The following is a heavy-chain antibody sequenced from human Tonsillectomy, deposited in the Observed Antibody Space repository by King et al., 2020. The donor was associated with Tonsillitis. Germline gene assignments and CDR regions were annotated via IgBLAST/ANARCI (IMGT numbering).Heavy chain of an antibody. V-gene: IGHV3-30*02. CDR1: GFTFRSYG. D-gene: IGHD2-15*01. J-gene: IGHJ4*02. Sequence: VQLVESGGGVVQPGGSLRLSCAASGFTFRSYGMHWVRQAPGKGLEWVALIRYDGSNEYYADSVKGRFTISRDNSKNTLCLQMNSLRPEDTAVYYCAKDGVAAFDDWGQGTLVTVSS. CDR3: AKDGVAAFDD. CDR2: IRYDGSNE.